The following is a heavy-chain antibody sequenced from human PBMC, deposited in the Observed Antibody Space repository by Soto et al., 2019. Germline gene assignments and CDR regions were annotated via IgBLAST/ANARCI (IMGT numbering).Heavy chain of an antibody. CDR3: ARARPLAAWIVGADNMSNAFDI. Sequence: SVKVSCKASGGTFSSYAISWVRQAPGQGLEWMGGIIPIFGTANYAQKFQGRVTITADESTSTAYMELSSLRSEDTAVYYCARARPLAAWIVGADNMSNAFDIWGQGTMGTASS. CDR2: IIPIFGTA. D-gene: IGHD1-26*01. CDR1: GGTFSSYA. J-gene: IGHJ3*02. V-gene: IGHV1-69*13.